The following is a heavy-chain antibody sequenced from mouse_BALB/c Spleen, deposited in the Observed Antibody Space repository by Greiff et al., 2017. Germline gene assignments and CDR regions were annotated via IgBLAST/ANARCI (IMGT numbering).Heavy chain of an antibody. CDR3: ARGTMIMTFDY. CDR1: GFTFSSYA. D-gene: IGHD2-4*01. J-gene: IGHJ2*01. CDR2: ISSGGST. V-gene: IGHV5-6-5*01. Sequence: EVQRVESGGGLVKPGGSLKLSCAASGFTFSSYAMSWVRQTPEKRLEWVASISSGGSTYYPDSVKGRFTISRDNARNILYLQMSSLRSEDTAMYYCARGTMIMTFDYWGQGTTLTVSS.